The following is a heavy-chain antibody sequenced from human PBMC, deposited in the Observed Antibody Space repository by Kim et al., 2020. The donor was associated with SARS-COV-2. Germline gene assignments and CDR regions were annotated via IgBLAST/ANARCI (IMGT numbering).Heavy chain of an antibody. Sequence: SETLSLTCTVSGGSISSSSYYWGWIRQPPGKGLEWIGSIYYSGSTYYNPSLKSRVTISVDTSKNQFSLKLSSVTAADTAVYYCASWVGESRAFDIWGQGTMVTVSS. V-gene: IGHV4-39*01. CDR1: GGSISSSSYY. D-gene: IGHD3-10*01. CDR2: IYYSGST. CDR3: ASWVGESRAFDI. J-gene: IGHJ3*02.